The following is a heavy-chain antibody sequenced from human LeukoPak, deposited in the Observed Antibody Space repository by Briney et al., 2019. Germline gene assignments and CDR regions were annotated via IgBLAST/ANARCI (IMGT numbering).Heavy chain of an antibody. D-gene: IGHD3-22*01. V-gene: IGHV4-59*01. J-gene: IGHJ4*02. CDR3: ARAPRDSSGYLFDY. CDR1: GGSISSYY. CDR2: IYYSGST. Sequence: SETLSLTCTVSGGSISSYYWSWIRQPPGKGLEWIGYIYYSGSTNYSPSLKSRVTISVDTSKNQFSLKLSSVTAADTAVYYCARAPRDSSGYLFDYWGQGTLVTVSS.